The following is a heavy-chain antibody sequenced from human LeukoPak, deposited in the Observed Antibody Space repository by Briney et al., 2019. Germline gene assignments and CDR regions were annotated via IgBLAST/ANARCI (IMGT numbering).Heavy chain of an antibody. CDR1: GYTFTSYG. CDR2: INPNSGGT. V-gene: IGHV1-2*02. CDR3: ARGLNNWNYRPPGF. D-gene: IGHD1-7*01. Sequence: ASVKVSCKASGYTFTSYGISWVRQAPGQGLEWMGWINPNSGGTNYAQKFQGRVTMTRDTSISTAYMELSRLRSDDTAVYYCARGLNNWNYRPPGFWGQGTLVTVSS. J-gene: IGHJ4*02.